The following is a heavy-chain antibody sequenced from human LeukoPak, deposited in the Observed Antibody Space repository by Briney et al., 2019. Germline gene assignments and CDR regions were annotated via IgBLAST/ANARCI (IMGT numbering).Heavy chain of an antibody. V-gene: IGHV4-59*01. CDR3: VRGYCSGATCYHFDY. J-gene: IGHJ4*02. CDR1: GAAITSYY. CDR2: FYFSGSD. Sequence: SETLSLTCTVSGAAITSYYWNWIRQPPGKGLEGIGYFYFSGSDNYTPSLKSRITISVDTSKNQFSLKLSSVTAAGTAVYYCVRGYCSGATCYHFDYWGQGTLVTVSS. D-gene: IGHD2-15*01.